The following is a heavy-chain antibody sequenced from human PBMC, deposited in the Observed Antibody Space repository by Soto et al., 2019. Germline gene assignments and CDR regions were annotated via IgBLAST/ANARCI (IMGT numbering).Heavy chain of an antibody. J-gene: IGHJ4*02. CDR2: ISYDGSNK. CDR3: AKGQGYCSSATCYCHY. D-gene: IGHD2-2*01. Sequence: PGGSLRLSCAASGFTFSSYGMQWVRQAPGKGLEWVAVISYDGSNKYYADSVKGRFTISRDNSKNTLYLQMNSLRAEDTAVYYCAKGQGYCSSATCYCHYWGQGALVTVSS. CDR1: GFTFSSYG. V-gene: IGHV3-30*18.